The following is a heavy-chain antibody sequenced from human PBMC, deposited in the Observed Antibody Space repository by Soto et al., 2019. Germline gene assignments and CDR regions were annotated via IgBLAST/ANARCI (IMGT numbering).Heavy chain of an antibody. Sequence: QVQLQQWGAGPLRPLETLSLTCGVSGGSFSGYYWAWIRQYPGKGLEWIGEINDRGSINYNPSLMSRVSISVDTSKNHCSLNLRSVTAADTAVYYCARDSHDILTGPPWVWYFDLWGRGTLVT. V-gene: IGHV4-34*01. J-gene: IGHJ2*01. CDR3: ARDSHDILTGPPWVWYFDL. D-gene: IGHD3-9*01. CDR1: GGSFSGYY. CDR2: INDRGSI.